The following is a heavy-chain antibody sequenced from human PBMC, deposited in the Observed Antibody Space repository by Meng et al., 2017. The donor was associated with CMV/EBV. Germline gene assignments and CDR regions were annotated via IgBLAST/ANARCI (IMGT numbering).Heavy chain of an antibody. J-gene: IGHJ4*02. D-gene: IGHD3-3*01. Sequence: ASVKVSCKASGYTFTSYYMHWVRQAPGQGLEWMGWIKPNSGDTNYAQKFQGRVTITSDTSISTAYMELSRLRSGDTAVYYCARGSNATLIPIFGVVNYWGQGTLVTVSS. CDR2: IKPNSGDT. CDR3: ARGSNATLIPIFGVVNY. CDR1: GYTFTSYY. V-gene: IGHV1-2*02.